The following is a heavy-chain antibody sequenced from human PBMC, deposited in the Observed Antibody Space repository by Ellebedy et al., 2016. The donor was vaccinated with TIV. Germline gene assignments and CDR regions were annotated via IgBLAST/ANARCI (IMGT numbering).Heavy chain of an antibody. V-gene: IGHV3-30-3*01. CDR1: GFTFSTHA. CDR2: ISYDGSSE. CDR3: ARESGYEVFYSPGGY. J-gene: IGHJ4*02. D-gene: IGHD5-12*01. Sequence: PGGSLRLSCAASGFTFSTHAMHWVRQAPGKGLEWVAVISYDGSSESYGDSVKGRFTISRDNSQNTLYLQMNSLRTEDTAVYYCARESGYEVFYSPGGYWGQGTLVTVSS.